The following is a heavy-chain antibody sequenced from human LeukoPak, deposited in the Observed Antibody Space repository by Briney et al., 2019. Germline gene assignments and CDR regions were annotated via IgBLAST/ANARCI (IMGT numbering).Heavy chain of an antibody. D-gene: IGHD1-26*01. CDR1: GGSISSYY. CDR3: ARGQWELLQPYDY. V-gene: IGHV4-59*01. J-gene: IGHJ4*02. CDR2: IYYSGST. Sequence: SETLSLTCTVSGGSISSYYWSWTRQPPGKGLEWIGYIYYSGSTNYNPSLKSRVTISVDTSKNQFSLKLSSVTAADTAVYYCARGQWELLQPYDYWGQGTLVTVSS.